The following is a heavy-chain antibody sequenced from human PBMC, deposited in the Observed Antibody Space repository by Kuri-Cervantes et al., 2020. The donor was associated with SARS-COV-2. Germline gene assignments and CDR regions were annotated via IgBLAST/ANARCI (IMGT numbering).Heavy chain of an antibody. CDR3: ARGIQLWLSTSSRFDP. V-gene: IGHV1-69*13. CDR1: GGTFSSYA. Sequence: SVKVSCKASGGTFSSYAISWVRQASGQGLEWMGGIIPIFGTANYAQKFQGRVTTTADESTSTAYMELSSLRSEDTAVYYCARGIQLWLSTSSRFDPWGQGTLVTVSS. J-gene: IGHJ5*02. CDR2: IIPIFGTA. D-gene: IGHD5-18*01.